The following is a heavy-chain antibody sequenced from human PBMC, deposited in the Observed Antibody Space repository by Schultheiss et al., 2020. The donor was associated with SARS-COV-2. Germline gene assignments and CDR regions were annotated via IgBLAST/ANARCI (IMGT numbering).Heavy chain of an antibody. CDR3: ARASPHCSGGSCYSHY. V-gene: IGHV3-21*01. D-gene: IGHD2-15*01. J-gene: IGHJ4*02. Sequence: GGSLRLSCAASGFTFSSYSMNWVRQAPGKGLEWVSSISSGSSYIYYADSVKGRFTISRDNAKNSLYLQMNSLRAEDTAVYYCARASPHCSGGSCYSHYWGQGTLVTVSS. CDR2: ISSGSSYI. CDR1: GFTFSSYS.